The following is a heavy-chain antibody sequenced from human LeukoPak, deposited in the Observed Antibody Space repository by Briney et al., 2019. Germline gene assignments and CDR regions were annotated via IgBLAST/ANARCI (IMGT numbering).Heavy chain of an antibody. Sequence: PSETLSLTCTVSGGSISNYYWSWIRQPAGKGLEWIGRISNSGSTNYNLVHKSRVTMSVDTSKKQFSVRLSSVTAADTAMYYCAREAGASSFRPLDCWGQGVLVSVSS. D-gene: IGHD1-26*01. CDR2: ISNSGST. V-gene: IGHV4-4*07. J-gene: IGHJ4*02. CDR1: GGSISNYY. CDR3: AREAGASSFRPLDC.